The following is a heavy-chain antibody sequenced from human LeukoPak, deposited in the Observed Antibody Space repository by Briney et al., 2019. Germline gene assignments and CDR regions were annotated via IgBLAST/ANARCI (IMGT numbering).Heavy chain of an antibody. D-gene: IGHD3-10*01. CDR2: IYTSGST. CDR3: ARDKSRTYGSADAFDI. J-gene: IGHJ3*02. V-gene: IGHV4-4*07. CDR1: GGSISSYY. Sequence: SETLSLTCTVSGGSISSYYWNWIRQPAGKGLEWIGRIYTSGSTNYKSSLKSRVTMSVDTSKNQFSLKLSSATAADTAVYYCARDKSRTYGSADAFDIWGQGTMVTVSS.